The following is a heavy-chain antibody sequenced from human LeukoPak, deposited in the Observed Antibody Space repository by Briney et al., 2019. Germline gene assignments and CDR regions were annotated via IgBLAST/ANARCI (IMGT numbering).Heavy chain of an antibody. CDR3: SRAPKYCSGGSCSLNRFDY. D-gene: IGHD2-15*01. Sequence: VGSLRLSCAASGFTFSSYWMSWVRQAPGKGREWVANIKQDGSEKYYVDSVKGRFTISRDNAKHSLYLQMNSLRAEDTAVYYCSRAPKYCSGGSCSLNRFDYWGQGTLVTVSS. V-gene: IGHV3-7*01. CDR1: GFTFSSYW. J-gene: IGHJ4*02. CDR2: IKQDGSEK.